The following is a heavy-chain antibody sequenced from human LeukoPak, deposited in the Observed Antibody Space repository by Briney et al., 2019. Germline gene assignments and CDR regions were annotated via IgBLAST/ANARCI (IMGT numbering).Heavy chain of an antibody. D-gene: IGHD2-8*02. CDR1: GFTFSNYE. CDR3: ARQNWWAFDI. CDR2: ISSSSSYI. J-gene: IGHJ3*02. Sequence: GGSLRLSCAASGFTFSNYEMNWVRQAPGKGLEWVSSISSSSSYIYYADSVKGRFTISRDNAKNSLYLQMNSLRAEDTAIYYCARQNWWAFDIWGQGTMVTVSS. V-gene: IGHV3-21*01.